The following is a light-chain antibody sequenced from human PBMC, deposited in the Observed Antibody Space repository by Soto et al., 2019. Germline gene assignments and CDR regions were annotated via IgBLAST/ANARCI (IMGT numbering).Light chain of an antibody. CDR3: LLSYNTVVI. J-gene: IGLJ2*01. V-gene: IGLV7-46*01. Sequence: QAVVTQEPSLTVSPGGTVTLTCGSSTGAVTSGHYPYWFQQKLGQAPKTLIYDTFNTHSWTPARFSGSLLGGKAALTLSGAQPEDEAVYFCLLSYNTVVIFGGGTKLTVL. CDR2: DTF. CDR1: TGAVTSGHY.